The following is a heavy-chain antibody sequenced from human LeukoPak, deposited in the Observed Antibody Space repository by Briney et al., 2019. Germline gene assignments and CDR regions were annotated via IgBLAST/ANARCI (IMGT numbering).Heavy chain of an antibody. Sequence: GGSLRLSCAASGFTFSSYAMSWVRQAPGKGLEWVSAISGSGGSTYYADSVKGRFTISRDNSKNTLYLQMNSLRAEDTAVYYCAKDLEYDFWSGYYDAFDIWGQGTMVTVSS. J-gene: IGHJ3*02. V-gene: IGHV3-23*01. CDR3: AKDLEYDFWSGYYDAFDI. D-gene: IGHD3-3*01. CDR1: GFTFSSYA. CDR2: ISGSGGST.